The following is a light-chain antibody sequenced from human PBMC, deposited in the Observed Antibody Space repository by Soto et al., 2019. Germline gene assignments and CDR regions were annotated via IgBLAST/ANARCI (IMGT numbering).Light chain of an antibody. Sequence: QPVLTQSPSASASLGASVKLTCTLSSGHSSYTIAWHQQQPEKGPRYLMKLNSDGGYSKGDGIPDRFSGSSSGAERYLTISSLQSEDEADYYCQTWGTGTLVFGGGTKLTVL. J-gene: IGLJ2*01. V-gene: IGLV4-69*01. CDR2: LNSDGGY. CDR3: QTWGTGTLV. CDR1: SGHSSYT.